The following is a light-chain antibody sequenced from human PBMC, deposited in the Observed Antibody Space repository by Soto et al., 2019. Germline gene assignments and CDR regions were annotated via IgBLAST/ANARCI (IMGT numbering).Light chain of an antibody. CDR3: QSYDSSLSDV. CDR1: GSNIGAGYD. CDR2: GNS. Sequence: QSVLTQPPSVSGAPGQRVTISCTGSGSNIGAGYDVHWYQQLPGTAPKLLLYGNSNRPSGVPVRFSGSKSGTSASLAITGLQADDEADYYCQSYDSSLSDVFGTGTKLTVL. V-gene: IGLV1-40*01. J-gene: IGLJ1*01.